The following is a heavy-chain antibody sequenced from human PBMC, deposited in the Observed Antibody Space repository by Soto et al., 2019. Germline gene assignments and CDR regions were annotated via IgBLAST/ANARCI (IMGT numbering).Heavy chain of an antibody. CDR2: IYHSGST. CDR3: ARGGDYGGNSDAFDI. V-gene: IGHV4-38-2*01. D-gene: IGHD4-17*01. Sequence: SETLSLTCAVSGYSISSGYYWGWIRQPPGKGLEWIGSIYHSGSTYYNPSLKSRITISVDTSKNQFSLKLSSVTAADTAVYYCARGGDYGGNSDAFDIWGQGTMVTVSS. J-gene: IGHJ3*02. CDR1: GYSISSGYY.